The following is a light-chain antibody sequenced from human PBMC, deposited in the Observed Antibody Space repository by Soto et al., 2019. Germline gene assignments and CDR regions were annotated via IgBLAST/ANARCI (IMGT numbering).Light chain of an antibody. CDR1: ESRCYRSTNKNY. J-gene: IGKJ4*01. CDR2: WAS. V-gene: IGKV4-1*01. Sequence: DIVMIQSADSLALSLGGRCTMECKSSESRCYRSTNKNYLGWYQQKPGQPNKMIIYWASTRESGVNARFSGSGSGTDFTLTIRSMQAEDVAAYYCQKYYGAHITCGGGNTVDLK. CDR3: QKYYGAHIT.